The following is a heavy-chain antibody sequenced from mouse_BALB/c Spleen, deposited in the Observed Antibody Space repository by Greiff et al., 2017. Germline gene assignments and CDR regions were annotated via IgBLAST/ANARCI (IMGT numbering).Heavy chain of an antibody. J-gene: IGHJ4*01. CDR3: TRDMITTSYYAMDY. CDR2: ISSGGSYT. V-gene: IGHV5-6-4*01. D-gene: IGHD2-4*01. CDR1: GFTFSSYT. Sequence: EVQGVESGGGLVKPGGSLKLSCAASGFTFSSYTMSWVRQTPEKRLEWVATISSGGSYTYYPDSVKGRFTISRDNAKNTLYLQMSSLKSEDTAMYYCTRDMITTSYYAMDYWGQGTSVTVSS.